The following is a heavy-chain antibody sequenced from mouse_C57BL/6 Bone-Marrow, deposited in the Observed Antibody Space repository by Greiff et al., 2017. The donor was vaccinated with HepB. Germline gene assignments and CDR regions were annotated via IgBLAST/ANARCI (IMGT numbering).Heavy chain of an antibody. CDR2: INPNYGTT. CDR3: ARGRRGFYYAMDY. V-gene: IGHV1-39*01. D-gene: IGHD1-1*01. Sequence: VQLKQSGPELVKPGASVKISCKASGYSFTDYNMNWVKQSNGKSLEWIGVINPNYGTTSYNQKFKGKATLTVDQSSSTAYMQLNSLTSEDSAVYFCARGRRGFYYAMDYWGQGTSVTVSS. CDR1: GYSFTDYN. J-gene: IGHJ4*01.